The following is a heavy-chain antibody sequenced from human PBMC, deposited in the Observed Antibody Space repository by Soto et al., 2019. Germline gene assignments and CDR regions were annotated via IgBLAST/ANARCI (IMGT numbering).Heavy chain of an antibody. Sequence: QVQLQESGPGLVKPSQTLSLTCTVSGGSIGSGDYSWTWIRQHPGRGLAWIGYIYDTGDTYYNPSLKSRVTISADTSKNQFSLRLSSVTAADSSVYYCARAYEYDATKNDGFDIWGQGTVVTVSS. CDR3: ARAYEYDATKNDGFDI. CDR1: GGSIGSGDYS. D-gene: IGHD3-16*01. V-gene: IGHV4-31*03. J-gene: IGHJ3*02. CDR2: IYDTGDT.